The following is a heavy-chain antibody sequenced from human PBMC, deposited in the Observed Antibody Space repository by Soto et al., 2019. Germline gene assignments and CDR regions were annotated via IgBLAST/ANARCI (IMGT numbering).Heavy chain of an antibody. V-gene: IGHV1-8*01. CDR1: GYTFTSYD. J-gene: IGHJ4*02. CDR3: ARGVIVGRPFGY. Sequence: LKVSCKASGYTFTSYDINWVRQATGQGLEWMGWMNPNSGNTGYAQKFQGRVTMTRNTSISTAYMELSSLRSEDTAVYYCARGVIVGRPFGYWGQGTLVTVSS. CDR2: MNPNSGNT. D-gene: IGHD6-6*01.